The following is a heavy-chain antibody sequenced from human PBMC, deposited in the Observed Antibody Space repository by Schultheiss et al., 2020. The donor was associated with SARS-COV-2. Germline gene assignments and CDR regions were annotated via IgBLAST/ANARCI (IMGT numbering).Heavy chain of an antibody. CDR1: GGSFSGYY. D-gene: IGHD1-26*01. J-gene: IGHJ6*02. Sequence: SETLSLTCAVYGGSFSGYYWSWIRQPPGKGLEWIGEINHSGSTNYNPSLKSRVTMSADTSKNQFSLKLSSVTAADTAVYYCARDRYPYGMDVWGQGTTVTVSS. CDR2: INHSGST. V-gene: IGHV4-34*01. CDR3: ARDRYPYGMDV.